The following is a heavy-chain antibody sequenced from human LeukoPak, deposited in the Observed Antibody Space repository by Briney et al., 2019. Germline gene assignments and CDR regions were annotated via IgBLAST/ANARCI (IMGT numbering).Heavy chain of an antibody. D-gene: IGHD3-10*01. CDR3: ARGLLGVRGVRQPFDC. CDR2: ISNNGGST. J-gene: IGHJ4*02. Sequence: PGGSLRLSCAASGFTFSNYAMHWVRQAPGKGLEYVSAISNNGGSTYYANSVKGRFTISRDDSKNTLHLQMGSLRAEDMAVYYCARGLLGVRGVRQPFDCWGQGTLVTVSS. CDR1: GFTFSNYA. V-gene: IGHV3-64*01.